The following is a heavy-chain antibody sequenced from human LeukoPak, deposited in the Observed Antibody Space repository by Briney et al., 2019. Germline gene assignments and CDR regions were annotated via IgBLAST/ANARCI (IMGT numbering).Heavy chain of an antibody. V-gene: IGHV1-18*04. CDR1: GYTFISYG. CDR2: ISAYNGNT. J-gene: IGHJ6*04. D-gene: IGHD5-12*01. CDR3: AREGYSGFGGYYYYGMDV. Sequence: ASLKASCKASGYTFISYGISWVRQAPGQRLEWMGWISAYNGNTNSAQKVQGRVTMTTDTSTSTADMEMRSLRSDDTAGYDFAREGYSGFGGYYYYGMDVWGKGTTVTVSP.